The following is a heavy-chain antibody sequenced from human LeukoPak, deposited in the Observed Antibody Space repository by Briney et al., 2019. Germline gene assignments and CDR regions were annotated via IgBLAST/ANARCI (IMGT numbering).Heavy chain of an antibody. Sequence: SETLSLTCTVSGDSISSNYWSWIRQPPGKGLEWIGYIYNSGSTKYNPSLKSRVTISVDTSKNLFSLKLTSVTAADTAVYYCASWTNIKWFDPWGQGTLVTVSS. V-gene: IGHV4-59*01. CDR2: IYNSGST. D-gene: IGHD3/OR15-3a*01. CDR1: GDSISSNY. J-gene: IGHJ5*02. CDR3: ASWTNIKWFDP.